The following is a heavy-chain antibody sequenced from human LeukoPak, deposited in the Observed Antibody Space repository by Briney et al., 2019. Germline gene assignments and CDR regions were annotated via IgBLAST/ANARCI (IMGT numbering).Heavy chain of an antibody. J-gene: IGHJ6*03. CDR2: ISAYNGNT. V-gene: IGHV1-18*01. D-gene: IGHD3-3*01. Sequence: ASVKVSCKASGYTFTSYGISWVRQAPGRGLEWMGWISAYNGNTNYAQKLQGRVTMTTDTSTSTAYMELRSLRSDDTAVYYCARDWYYDFWSGYYGHYYYYYMDVWGKGTTVTVSS. CDR1: GYTFTSYG. CDR3: ARDWYYDFWSGYYGHYYYYYMDV.